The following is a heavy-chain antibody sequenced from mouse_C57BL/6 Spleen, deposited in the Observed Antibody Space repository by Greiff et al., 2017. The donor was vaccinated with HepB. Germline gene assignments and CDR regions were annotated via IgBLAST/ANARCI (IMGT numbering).Heavy chain of an antibody. V-gene: IGHV3-6*01. CDR1: GYSITSGYY. J-gene: IGHJ1*03. Sequence: EVQLQQSGPGLVKPSQSLSLTCSVTGYSITSGYYWNWIRQFPGNKLEWMGYISYDGSNKYNPSLKNRISITRDTSKNQFFLKLNSVTTEDTSTYYCARTQPYWYFDVWGTGTTVTVSS. CDR2: ISYDGSN. CDR3: ARTQPYWYFDV.